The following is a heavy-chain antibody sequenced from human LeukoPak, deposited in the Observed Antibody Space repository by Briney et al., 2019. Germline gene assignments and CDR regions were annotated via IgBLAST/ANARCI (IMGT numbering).Heavy chain of an antibody. J-gene: IGHJ4*02. Sequence: PGGSLRLSCAASGFTFSNYEMNWVRQAPGKGLEWISYISSGGSDIYYASSVKGRFTISRDNAKNSLFLQMNSLRAEDTAVYYCARVGTESSNSGYYFAVGFDCWGQGSQVTVSS. CDR2: ISSGGSDI. V-gene: IGHV3-48*03. CDR3: ARVGTESSNSGYYFAVGFDC. CDR1: GFTFSNYE. D-gene: IGHD3-22*01.